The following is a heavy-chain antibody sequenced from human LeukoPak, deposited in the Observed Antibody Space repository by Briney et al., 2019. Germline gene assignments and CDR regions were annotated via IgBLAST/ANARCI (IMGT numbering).Heavy chain of an antibody. CDR3: AREVTPYY. V-gene: IGHV3-48*03. CDR1: GFTFSAYE. D-gene: IGHD2-21*02. J-gene: IGHJ4*02. Sequence: PSGGSLRLSCAASGFTFSAYEMNWVRQAPGKGLEWVSYIGSSGSTVYYADSVKGRFTISRDNAKNSLYMQMESLRAEDTAVYYCAREVTPYYWGQGTLVTVSS. CDR2: IGSSGSTV.